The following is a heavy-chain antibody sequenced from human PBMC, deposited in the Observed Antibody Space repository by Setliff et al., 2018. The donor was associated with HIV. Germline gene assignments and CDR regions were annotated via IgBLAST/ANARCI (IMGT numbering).Heavy chain of an antibody. CDR1: GFTFSSYG. Sequence: LRLSCAASGFTFSSYGMHWVRQAPGKGLEWVSAISDSGGGTYYADSVKGRFTVSRDNSKYTLYLQMNSLRVEDTAVYYCAKDKGSSGWSAWGQGTLVTVSS. J-gene: IGHJ5*02. CDR3: AKDKGSSGWSA. CDR2: ISDSGGGT. V-gene: IGHV3-23*01. D-gene: IGHD6-19*01.